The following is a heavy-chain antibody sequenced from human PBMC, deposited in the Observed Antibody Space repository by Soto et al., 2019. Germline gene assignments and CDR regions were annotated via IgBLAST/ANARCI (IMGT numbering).Heavy chain of an antibody. CDR1: GFNFNTYW. Sequence: EVQLVESGGGLVQPGGSLRLSCAASGFNFNTYWIYWVRQAPGKGLEWVANIDTDGSRKNYVDSVKGRFIISRDNAKNSLFLQMNSLRADDTAVYYCGRVPLDGNYANGVDVWGQGTTVTVSS. V-gene: IGHV3-7*03. CDR2: IDTDGSRK. D-gene: IGHD4-17*01. CDR3: GRVPLDGNYANGVDV. J-gene: IGHJ6*02.